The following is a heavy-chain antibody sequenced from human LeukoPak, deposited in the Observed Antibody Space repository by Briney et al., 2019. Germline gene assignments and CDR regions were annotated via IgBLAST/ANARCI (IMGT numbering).Heavy chain of an antibody. D-gene: IGHD2-15*01. CDR2: IIPIFGTA. CDR1: GGTFSSYA. CDR3: ARDVLGGSAYYFDY. J-gene: IGHJ4*02. V-gene: IGHV1-69*06. Sequence: SVKVSCKASGGTFSSYAISWVRQAPGQGLEWMGGIIPIFGTANYAQKFQGRVTITADKSTRTAYMELSSLRSEDTAVYYCARDVLGGSAYYFDYWGQGTLVTVSS.